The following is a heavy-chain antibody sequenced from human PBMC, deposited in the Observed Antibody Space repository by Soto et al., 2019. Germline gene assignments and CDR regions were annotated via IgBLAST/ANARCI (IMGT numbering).Heavy chain of an antibody. D-gene: IGHD3-16*01. V-gene: IGHV4-4*07. Sequence: QVQLQESGPGLVKPSETLSLTCTVSGGSISGYYWTWIRQPAGKGLEWIGRKHTSGTTNYNPSLKSRVTMSMETSPTQLSLNLSSVTAADPAVYYCARGGEFYVLDVWGQGTTVAVSS. CDR1: GGSISGYY. CDR2: KHTSGTT. CDR3: ARGGEFYVLDV. J-gene: IGHJ6*02.